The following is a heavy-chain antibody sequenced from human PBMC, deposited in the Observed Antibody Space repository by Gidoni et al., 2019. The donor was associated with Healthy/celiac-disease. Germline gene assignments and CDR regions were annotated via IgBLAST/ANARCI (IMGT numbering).Heavy chain of an antibody. Sequence: QVQLQESGPGLVKPSQTLSLTCPVSGGPISSGGYYWSWIRQHPGKGLEWIGYIYYSGSTYYNPSLKSRVTISVDTSKNQFSLKLSSVTAADTAVYYCALGTFGGVIVEHWGQGTLVTVSS. J-gene: IGHJ5*02. CDR3: ALGTFGGVIVEH. V-gene: IGHV4-31*03. CDR2: IYYSGST. CDR1: GGPISSGGYY. D-gene: IGHD3-16*02.